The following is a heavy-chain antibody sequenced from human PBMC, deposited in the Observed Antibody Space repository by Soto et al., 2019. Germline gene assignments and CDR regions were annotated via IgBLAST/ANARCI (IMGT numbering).Heavy chain of an antibody. CDR3: AREMVQLEQNWFDP. Sequence: GGSLRLSCAASGFTVSSNYMSWVRQAPGKGLEWVSVIYSGGSTYYADSVKGRFTISRHNSKNTLYLQMNSLRAEDTAVYYCAREMVQLEQNWFDPWGQGTLVTVSS. CDR2: IYSGGST. CDR1: GFTVSSNY. V-gene: IGHV3-53*04. D-gene: IGHD1-1*01. J-gene: IGHJ5*02.